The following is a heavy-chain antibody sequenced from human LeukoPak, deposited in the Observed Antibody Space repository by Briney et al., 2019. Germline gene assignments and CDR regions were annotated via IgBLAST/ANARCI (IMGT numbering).Heavy chain of an antibody. V-gene: IGHV3-23*01. CDR3: AKGQDYYDSSGHYEADAFDI. CDR1: GFTLSTYG. D-gene: IGHD3-22*01. CDR2: ISVNVSST. J-gene: IGHJ3*02. Sequence: GGSLRLSCVASGFTLSTYGMTWVRQAPGKGLEWVSTISVNVSSTYYAGSVKGRFTISRDSSKNTLFLQMNSLRAEDTAVYYCAKGQDYYDSSGHYEADAFDIWGQGTMVTVSS.